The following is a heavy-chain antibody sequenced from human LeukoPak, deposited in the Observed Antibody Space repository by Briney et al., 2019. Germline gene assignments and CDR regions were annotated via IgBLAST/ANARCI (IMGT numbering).Heavy chain of an antibody. CDR1: GYTLTELS. J-gene: IGHJ4*02. D-gene: IGHD2-2*01. V-gene: IGHV1-24*01. CDR3: ATDRTSGCSSTSCSFDY. Sequence: ASVKVSCKVSGYTLTELSMHWVRQAPGKGLEWMGGFDPEDGETIHAQKFQGRVTMTEDTSTDTAYMELSSLRSEDTAVYYCATDRTSGCSSTSCSFDYWGQGTLVTVSS. CDR2: FDPEDGET.